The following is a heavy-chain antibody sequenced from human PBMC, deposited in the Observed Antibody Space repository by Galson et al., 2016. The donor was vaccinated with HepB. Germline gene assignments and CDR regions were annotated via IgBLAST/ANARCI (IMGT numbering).Heavy chain of an antibody. V-gene: IGHV4-59*01. J-gene: IGHJ4*02. CDR3: ARSPSMIRGVILDS. CDR2: IYYSGST. Sequence: LSLTCTVSGGSLSSYYWSWIRQPPGEGLEWIGYIYYSGSTNYNPSLKSRVTISIDTSKNQFSLKLSSVTAADTAMYYCARSPSMIRGVILDSWGQGTLVTVSS. D-gene: IGHD3-10*01. CDR1: GGSLSSYY.